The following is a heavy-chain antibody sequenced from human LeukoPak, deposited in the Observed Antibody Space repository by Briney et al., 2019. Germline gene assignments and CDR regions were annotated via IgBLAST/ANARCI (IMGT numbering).Heavy chain of an antibody. V-gene: IGHV3-23*01. D-gene: IGHD1-1*01. CDR3: EKMGGVSESNDRTFDP. J-gene: IGHJ5*02. CDR1: GFTFSSYG. Sequence: GGSLRLSCVASGFTFSSYGMSWVRQAPGKGLEWVSAISGNAADTFYADSVKGRFTISRDNSNNTLYLQMKSLRFEDTALYHCEKMGGVSESNDRTFDPWGQGTLVTVSS. CDR2: ISGNAADT.